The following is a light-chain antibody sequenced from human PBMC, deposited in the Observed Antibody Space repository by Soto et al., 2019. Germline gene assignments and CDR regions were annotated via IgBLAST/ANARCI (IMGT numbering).Light chain of an antibody. J-gene: IGLJ1*01. CDR3: CSYADSSTYV. Sequence: QSALTQPASVSGSPGQSITISCTGTSSDVGTYNLVSWYQQHPGKAPKLMIYEGSKRPSGASNRFSGSKSGNTASLTISGLQDEDEADYYCCSYADSSTYVFGTGTKLTVL. CDR2: EGS. CDR1: SSDVGTYNL. V-gene: IGLV2-23*01.